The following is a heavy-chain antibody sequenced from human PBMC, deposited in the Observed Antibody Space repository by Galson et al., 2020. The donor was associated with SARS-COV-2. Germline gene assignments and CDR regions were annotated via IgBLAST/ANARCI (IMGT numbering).Heavy chain of an antibody. Sequence: GGSLRLSCAASGFTFSNYAMTWVRQGPGKGLEWVSGISGSGGSTYYADSVRGRFTISRDNSKNTLYLKMNSLRAEDTAVYYCAKDSRGNYCNNVMDVWGQGTTVTVSS. D-gene: IGHD4-4*01. V-gene: IGHV3-23*01. CDR1: GFTFSNYA. CDR3: AKDSRGNYCNNVMDV. J-gene: IGHJ6*02. CDR2: ISGSGGST.